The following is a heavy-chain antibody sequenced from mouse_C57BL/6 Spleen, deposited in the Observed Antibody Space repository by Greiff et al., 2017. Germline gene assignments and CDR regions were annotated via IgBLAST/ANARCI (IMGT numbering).Heavy chain of an antibody. V-gene: IGHV1-22*01. CDR1: GYTFTDYN. CDR3: ARGGNYAAY. CDR2: INPNNGGT. J-gene: IGHJ3*01. Sequence: EVKLMESGPELVKPGASVKMSCKASGYTFTDYNMHWVKQSHGKGLEWIGYINPNNGGTSYNQKFKGKATLTVNKSSSTAYLELRSLTAEDSAVYYCARGGNYAAYWGQGTLVTVSA. D-gene: IGHD2-1*01.